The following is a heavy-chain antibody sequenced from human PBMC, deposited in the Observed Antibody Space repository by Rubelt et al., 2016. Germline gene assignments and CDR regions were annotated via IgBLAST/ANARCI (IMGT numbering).Heavy chain of an antibody. J-gene: IGHJ4*02. Sequence: QITLKESGPTLVKPTQTLTLTCTFSGFSLSTSGVGVGWIRQPPGKALEWLALIYWDDDKRYSPSLKSRLTITKDTSKNQVVLTMTNMDPVDTATDYCAHRGHTVPPTYCDYWGQGTLVTVSS. CDR1: GFSLSTSGVG. CDR2: IYWDDDK. CDR3: AHRGHTVPPTYCDY. V-gene: IGHV2-5*02. D-gene: IGHD4-17*01.